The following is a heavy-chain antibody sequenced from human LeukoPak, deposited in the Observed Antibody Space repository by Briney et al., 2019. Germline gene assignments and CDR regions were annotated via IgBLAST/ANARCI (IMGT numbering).Heavy chain of an antibody. CDR3: ARAWEYCSGGSCYSDPADF. V-gene: IGHV3-48*03. J-gene: IGHJ4*02. CDR2: ISSSGSTI. CDR1: GFTFSSYE. D-gene: IGHD2-15*01. Sequence: GGSLRLSCAASGFTFSSYEMNWVRKAPGKGLEWVSYISSSGSTIYYADSVKGRFTISRDNAKNSLYLQMNSLRAEDTAVYYCARAWEYCSGGSCYSDPADFWGQGTLVTVSS.